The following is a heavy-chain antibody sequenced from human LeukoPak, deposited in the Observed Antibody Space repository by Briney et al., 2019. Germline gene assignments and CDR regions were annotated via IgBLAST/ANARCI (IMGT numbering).Heavy chain of an antibody. CDR2: IYYSGST. J-gene: IGHJ4*02. Sequence: PSETLSLTCTVSGGSISSGDYYWSWTRQPPGTGLEWIGYIYYSGSTYYNPSLKSRVTISVDTSKNQFSLKLSSVTAADTAVYYCARVTQELTLDYWGQGTLVTVSS. V-gene: IGHV4-30-4*01. D-gene: IGHD1-1*01. CDR3: ARVTQELTLDY. CDR1: GGSISSGDYY.